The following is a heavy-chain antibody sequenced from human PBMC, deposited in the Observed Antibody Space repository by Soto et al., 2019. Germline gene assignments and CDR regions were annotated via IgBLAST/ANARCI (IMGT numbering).Heavy chain of an antibody. CDR2: IYYSGST. CDR1: GGSISSGGYY. V-gene: IGHV4-31*03. Sequence: QVQLQESGPGLVKPSQTLSLTCTVSGGSISSGGYYWSWIRQHPGKGLEWIGYIYYSGSTYYNPSLKSRVNISVDTSKNQFPLKLSSVTAADTAVYYCASSCVGCGGFNYYGMDVWGQGTTVTVSS. D-gene: IGHD2-21*01. CDR3: ASSCVGCGGFNYYGMDV. J-gene: IGHJ6*02.